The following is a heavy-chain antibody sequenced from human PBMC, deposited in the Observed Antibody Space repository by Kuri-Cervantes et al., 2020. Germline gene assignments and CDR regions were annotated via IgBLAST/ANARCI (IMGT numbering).Heavy chain of an antibody. D-gene: IGHD5-18*01. Sequence: GESLKISCAASGFAFNRYWMNWVRQAPGKGLEWVANIKEDGSEENYVGSVKGRFTISRDNSKNTFYLQMNSLRAEDTAVYYCAKWGLTAMVIPPNYYFDYWGQGTLVTVSS. CDR2: IKEDGSEE. CDR3: AKWGLTAMVIPPNYYFDY. V-gene: IGHV3-7*03. J-gene: IGHJ4*02. CDR1: GFAFNRYW.